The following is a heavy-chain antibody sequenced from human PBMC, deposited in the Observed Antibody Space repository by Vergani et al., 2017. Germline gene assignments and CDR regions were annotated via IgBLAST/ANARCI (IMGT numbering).Heavy chain of an antibody. D-gene: IGHD3-9*01. J-gene: IGHJ4*02. CDR2: IYRTGRT. Sequence: VQLQASGPGLVTPSATLSLTCAVSGFSIDNGYYWDWIRQPPGTGLEWIGSIYRTGRTHFNPSLKSRVTISVDTSNNHFSLRLNSLTAADTAVYYCARRSGIVYDIFSGTQYFFDFWGQGTLVTVSS. V-gene: IGHV4-38-2*01. CDR1: GFSIDNGYY. CDR3: ARRSGIVYDIFSGTQYFFDF.